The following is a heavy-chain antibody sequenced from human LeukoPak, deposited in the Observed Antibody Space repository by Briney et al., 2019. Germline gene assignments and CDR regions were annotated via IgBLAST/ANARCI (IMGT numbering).Heavy chain of an antibody. V-gene: IGHV3-23*01. J-gene: IGHJ4*02. D-gene: IGHD3-10*01. CDR1: GFTFSSYA. Sequence: GGSLRLSCAASGFTFSSYAMSWVRQAPGKGLERVSAISGSGGSTYYADSVKGRFTISRDNSKNTLYLQMNSLRAEDTAVYYCTKEMVRGVILTHFDYWGQGTLVTVSS. CDR2: ISGSGGST. CDR3: TKEMVRGVILTHFDY.